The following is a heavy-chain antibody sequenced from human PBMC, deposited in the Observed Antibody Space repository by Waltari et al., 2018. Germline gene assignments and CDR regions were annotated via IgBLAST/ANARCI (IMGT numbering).Heavy chain of an antibody. J-gene: IGHJ4*02. V-gene: IGHV3-30-3*01. D-gene: IGHD6-19*01. CDR3: ARDLGQWLVGLPDY. Sequence: QVQLVESGGGVVQPGRSLRLSCAASGFTFSSYAMHWVRQAPGKGLEWVAVISYDGSNKYYADSVKGRFTISRDNSKNTLYLQMNSLRAEDTAVYYCARDLGQWLVGLPDYWGQGTLVTVSS. CDR1: GFTFSSYA. CDR2: ISYDGSNK.